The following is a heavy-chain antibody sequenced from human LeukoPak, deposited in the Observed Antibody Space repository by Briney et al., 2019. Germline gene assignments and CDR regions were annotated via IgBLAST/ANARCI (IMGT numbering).Heavy chain of an antibody. Sequence: ASVTVSFKASGYTFIDYDINWVRQATGQGLEWMGWINPNSGNAGYAQKFQGRVTMSRNTSISTAYMELSSLRSEDTAVYYCARALAWGGSSYSYYYMDVWDKGTTVTVSS. CDR3: ARALAWGGSSYSYYYMDV. CDR1: GYTFIDYD. V-gene: IGHV1-8*01. D-gene: IGHD1-26*01. J-gene: IGHJ6*03. CDR2: INPNSGNA.